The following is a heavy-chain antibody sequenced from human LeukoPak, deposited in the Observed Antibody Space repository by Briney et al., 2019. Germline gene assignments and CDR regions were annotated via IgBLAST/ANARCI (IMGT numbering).Heavy chain of an antibody. D-gene: IGHD3-10*01. CDR1: GGSISSSNW. V-gene: IGHV4-4*02. CDR3: ARPAGSYRYYGSGSYYRWYYFDY. J-gene: IGHJ4*02. Sequence: PSGTLSLTCAVSGGSISSSNWWSWVRQPPGKGLEWIGEIYHSGSTNYNPSLKSRVTISVDKSKNQFSLKLSSVTAADTAVYYCARPAGSYRYYGSGSYYRWYYFDYWGQGTLVTVSS. CDR2: IYHSGST.